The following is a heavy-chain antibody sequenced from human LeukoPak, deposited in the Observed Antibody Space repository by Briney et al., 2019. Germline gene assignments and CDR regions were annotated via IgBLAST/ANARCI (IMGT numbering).Heavy chain of an antibody. V-gene: IGHV4-59*01. J-gene: IGHJ2*01. D-gene: IGHD4-17*01. Sequence: SETLSLTCSVSGGSISNYYWSWIRQPPEKRLEWIGYVSYSGSTKYNLSLRNRLTMSIDTSKNQFSLKLNSVTTADTAVYYCARDVDGGNYWYFDLWGCGTLVTVSS. CDR3: ARDVDGGNYWYFDL. CDR2: VSYSGST. CDR1: GGSISNYY.